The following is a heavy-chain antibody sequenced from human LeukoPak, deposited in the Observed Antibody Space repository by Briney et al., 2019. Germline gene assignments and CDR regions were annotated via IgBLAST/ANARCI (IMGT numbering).Heavy chain of an antibody. CDR3: ARRKGGNTWFDV. V-gene: IGHV4-59*08. J-gene: IGHJ5*02. Sequence: PSETLSLTCHVSGVSINGFFWVWIRQTPGNGLEWLGDISYHGRANYNPSLESRLTMSVDASKNQFSLSVQSVTAADTALYYCARRKGGNTWFDVWGQGIQVTVSS. CDR1: GVSINGFF. CDR2: ISYHGRA.